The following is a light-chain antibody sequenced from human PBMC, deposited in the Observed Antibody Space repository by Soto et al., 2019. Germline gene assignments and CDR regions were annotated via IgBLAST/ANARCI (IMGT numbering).Light chain of an antibody. V-gene: IGKV1-33*01. J-gene: IGKJ4*01. Sequence: DIQMTQSPSSLSASVGDRVTITCQASQDIAKYLNWYQQKPGNAPKLLIYDASELHAGVPSRFSRSGSGTDFTFPISSVKPKDFATYYCQQYDDLLSFGGGTKVEIK. CDR3: QQYDDLLS. CDR1: QDIAKY. CDR2: DAS.